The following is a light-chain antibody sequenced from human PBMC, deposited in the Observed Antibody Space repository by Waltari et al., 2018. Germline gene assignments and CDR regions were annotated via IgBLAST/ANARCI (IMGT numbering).Light chain of an antibody. V-gene: IGKV3-15*01. Sequence: DIVMTQSPATLSVSPGERVTLSCRASQSISSNLAWYQQGPGQAPKLLLYGSYNRATGIPARLSGSGSGTEFTLTISSLQSGDFAVYFCQHYDGWPPSYTFGQGTKLEIK. J-gene: IGKJ2*01. CDR2: GSY. CDR3: QHYDGWPPSYT. CDR1: QSISSN.